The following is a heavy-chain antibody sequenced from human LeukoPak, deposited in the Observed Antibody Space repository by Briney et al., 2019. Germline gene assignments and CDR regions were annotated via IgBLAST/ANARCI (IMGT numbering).Heavy chain of an antibody. Sequence: GGSLRLSCAASGFTFSSYGMHWVRQAPGKGLEWVAFIRYDGSNKYYADSVKGRFTISRDNSKNTLYLQMNSLRAEDTAVYYCARARYRYSSGWYEFDYWGQGTLVTVSS. D-gene: IGHD6-19*01. CDR3: ARARYRYSSGWYEFDY. V-gene: IGHV3-30*02. CDR1: GFTFSSYG. CDR2: IRYDGSNK. J-gene: IGHJ4*02.